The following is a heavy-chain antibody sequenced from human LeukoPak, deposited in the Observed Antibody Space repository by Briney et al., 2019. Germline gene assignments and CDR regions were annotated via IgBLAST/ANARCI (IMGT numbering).Heavy chain of an antibody. CDR2: IRSKAYGGTT. D-gene: IGHD3-3*01. J-gene: IGHJ4*02. CDR1: GFTFGDYA. Sequence: GGSLRLSCTASGFTFGDYAMSWVRQAPGKGLGWVGFIRSKAYGGTTEYAASVKGRFTISRDDSKSIAYLQMNSLKTEDTAVYYCTRAHLYQPYYDFWSGYYNYWGQGTLVTVSS. V-gene: IGHV3-49*04. CDR3: TRAHLYQPYYDFWSGYYNY.